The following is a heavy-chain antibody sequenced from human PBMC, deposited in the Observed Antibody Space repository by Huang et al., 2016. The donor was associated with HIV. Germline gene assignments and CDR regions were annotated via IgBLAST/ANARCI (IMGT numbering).Heavy chain of an antibody. CDR2: IYYHGST. J-gene: IGHJ4*02. CDR3: ARVMITFGGVIVTRGLGYFDY. Sequence: QVHLQESGPGLVKPSQILLLTCTVSGGPISSGGYYWRWIRQPPGKGLEWIGYIYYHGSTYYHPSLNSRVSISVDTSNNQFSLKLSSVTAAETAVYYCARVMITFGGVIVTRGLGYFDYWGQGTLVTVSS. CDR1: GGPISSGGYY. V-gene: IGHV4-30-4*08. D-gene: IGHD3-16*02.